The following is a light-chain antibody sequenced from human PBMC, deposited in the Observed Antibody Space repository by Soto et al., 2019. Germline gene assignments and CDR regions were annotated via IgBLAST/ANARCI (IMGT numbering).Light chain of an antibody. CDR3: QQYGISSHT. J-gene: IGKJ2*01. CDR1: QSISSSY. V-gene: IGKV3-20*01. CDR2: GAS. Sequence: EVVLTQSPGTLSLSPGERATLSCRASQSISSSYLAWYQQRPGQAPRLLIHGASSRATGIPDRFSGSGSGEDFTLTISRLEPEDFAVYYCQQYGISSHTFGQGTKLEIK.